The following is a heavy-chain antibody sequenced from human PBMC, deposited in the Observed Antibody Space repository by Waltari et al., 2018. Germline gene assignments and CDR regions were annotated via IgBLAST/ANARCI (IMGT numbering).Heavy chain of an antibody. Sequence: QLQLQESGPGLVKPSETLSLTCTVSGGSISSRSYYWGWIRQPPGKGLEWIGSIYYSGSTYYNPSLKSRVTISVDTSKNQFSLKLSSVTAADTAVYYCARPMYSSRWSYWYFDLWGRGTPVTVSS. CDR2: IYYSGST. CDR1: GGSISSRSYY. D-gene: IGHD6-13*01. J-gene: IGHJ2*01. CDR3: ARPMYSSRWSYWYFDL. V-gene: IGHV4-39*01.